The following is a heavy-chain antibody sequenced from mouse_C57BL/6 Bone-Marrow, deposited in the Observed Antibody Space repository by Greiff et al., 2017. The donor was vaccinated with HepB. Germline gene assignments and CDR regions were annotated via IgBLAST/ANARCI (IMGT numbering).Heavy chain of an antibody. D-gene: IGHD2-3*01. CDR2: IYPGNSDT. J-gene: IGHJ2*01. Sequence: VQLQQSGTVLARPGASVKMSCKTSGYTFTSYWMHWVKQRPGQGLEWIGAIYPGNSDTSYNQKFEGKAKLTAVTSASTAYMELSSLTNEDSAVYYCTRGWFCFDDWGQGTTLTVSS. V-gene: IGHV1-5*01. CDR3: TRGWFCFDD. CDR1: GYTFTSYW.